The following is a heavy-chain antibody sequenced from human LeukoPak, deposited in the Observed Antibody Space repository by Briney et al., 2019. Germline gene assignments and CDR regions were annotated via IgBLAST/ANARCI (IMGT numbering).Heavy chain of an antibody. CDR3: ARGHSTSWPEYFQH. D-gene: IGHD6-13*01. Sequence: GASVEVSCKASGYTFNRYGISWVRQAPGQGLEWMGWISAYNGNTKNAQNLQGRVTMTTDTSTTTAYMELRSLKSDDTAVYYCARGHSTSWPEYFQHWGQGTLVTVSS. J-gene: IGHJ1*01. CDR1: GYTFNRYG. V-gene: IGHV1-18*01. CDR2: ISAYNGNT.